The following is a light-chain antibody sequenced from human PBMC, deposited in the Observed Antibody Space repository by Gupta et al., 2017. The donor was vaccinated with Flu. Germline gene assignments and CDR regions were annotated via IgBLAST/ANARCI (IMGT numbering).Light chain of an antibody. CDR1: TGAVTSGHY. CDR2: DTS. J-gene: IGLJ1*01. Sequence: QAVVTQEPSLTVSPGGTVTLTCGSSTGAVTSGHYPYWFQQKPGQAPRTLIYDTSNKHSWTPARFSGSLLGGKAALTLSCAQPEDEAEYYCLLSYSGARLYVFGTVPKVTVL. CDR3: LLSYSGARLYV. V-gene: IGLV7-46*01.